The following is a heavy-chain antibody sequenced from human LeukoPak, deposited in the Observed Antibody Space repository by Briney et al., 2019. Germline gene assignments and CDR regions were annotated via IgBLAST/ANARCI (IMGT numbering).Heavy chain of an antibody. D-gene: IGHD7-27*01. Sequence: GASVKVSCKASGYTFTSYGISWVRQAPGQGLEWMGWISGYNGNTKYAQKLQGRATMTTDTSTDTAHLEVRSLRSDDTAVYYCARVLGIGHYFDYWGQGTLVTVSS. CDR1: GYTFTSYG. CDR2: ISGYNGNT. J-gene: IGHJ4*02. V-gene: IGHV1-18*01. CDR3: ARVLGIGHYFDY.